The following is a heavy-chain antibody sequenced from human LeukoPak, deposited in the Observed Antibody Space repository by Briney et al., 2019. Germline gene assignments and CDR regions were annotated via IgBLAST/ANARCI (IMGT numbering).Heavy chain of an antibody. J-gene: IGHJ4*02. CDR2: INPNSGGT. D-gene: IGHD1-26*01. Sequence: ASVKVSCKASGYTFTGYYMHWVRQAPGQGLEWMGWINPNSGGTNYAQKFQGRVTMTRDTSISTAYMELSRLRSDDTAVYYCARVSRELFTGFDYWGQGTLVTVSS. CDR1: GYTFTGYY. CDR3: ARVSRELFTGFDY. V-gene: IGHV1-2*02.